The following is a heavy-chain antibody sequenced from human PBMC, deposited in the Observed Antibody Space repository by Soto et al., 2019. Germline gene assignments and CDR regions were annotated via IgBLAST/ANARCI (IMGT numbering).Heavy chain of an antibody. CDR2: INHSGST. V-gene: IGHV4-34*01. CDR1: NGSFSVYY. J-gene: IGHJ3*02. D-gene: IGHD3-3*01. CDR3: ESDFTRRGSCDI. Sequence: QVQLQQWGAGLLQPSETLSLTCAVFNGSFSVYYWAWFRQPPGKGLEWIGEINHSGSTNYNPSLKSRVTMSVDTSKNHLSLGLSSVTAADTATYFCESDFTRRGSCDIWGQGTVVTVSS.